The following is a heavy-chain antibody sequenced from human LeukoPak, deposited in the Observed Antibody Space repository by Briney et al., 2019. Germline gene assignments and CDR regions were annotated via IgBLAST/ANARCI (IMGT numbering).Heavy chain of an antibody. CDR3: ARGGSDDWKRFDS. CDR2: IYSDGNT. CDR1: GFTVSRNY. Sequence: GGSLRLSCAASGFTVSRNYMSWVRKAPGKGLEWVSVIYSDGNTYYADSVKGRFTVSRDTSKNTMSLQMNSLRGEDTAVYYCARGGSDDWKRFDSWGQGPWSPSPQ. V-gene: IGHV3-53*01. J-gene: IGHJ4*02. D-gene: IGHD1-1*01.